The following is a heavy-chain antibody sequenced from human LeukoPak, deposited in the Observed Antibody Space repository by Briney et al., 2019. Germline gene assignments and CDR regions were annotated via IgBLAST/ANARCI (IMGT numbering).Heavy chain of an antibody. CDR1: GFPFSSYG. V-gene: IGHV3-33*01. J-gene: IGHJ6*02. CDR3: ARNNGMDV. CDR2: IWSVGGAE. Sequence: GGSLRLSCVASGFPFSSYGMHWVRQAPGKGLEWVAVIWSVGGAEYYADSVKGRFTISKDNAKNSLYLQMNSLRAEDTALYHCARNNGMDVWGQGTTVIVSS.